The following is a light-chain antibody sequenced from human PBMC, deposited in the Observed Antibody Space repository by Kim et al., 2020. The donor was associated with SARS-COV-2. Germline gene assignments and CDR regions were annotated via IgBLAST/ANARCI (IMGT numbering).Light chain of an antibody. J-gene: IGKJ4*01. Sequence: EIVMTQSPATLSVSPGERATLSCRASQSVSSNLAWYQQKPGQAPRLLIYGASTRATGIPARFSGSGSGTEFTLTISSLQSEDFAVYYCQEYNNRWTFGGGTKVDIK. V-gene: IGKV3-15*01. CDR3: QEYNNRWT. CDR2: GAS. CDR1: QSVSSN.